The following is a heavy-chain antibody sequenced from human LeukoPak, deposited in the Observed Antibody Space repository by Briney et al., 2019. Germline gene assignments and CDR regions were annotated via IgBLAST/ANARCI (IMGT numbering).Heavy chain of an antibody. CDR1: GYTLTELS. D-gene: IGHD6-13*01. CDR2: FDPEDGET. Sequence: EASVKVSCKVSGYTLTELSMHWVRQAPGKGLEWMGGFDPEDGETIYAQKFQGRVTMTEDTSTDTAYMELSSLRSEDTAVYYCATVFSTGTAAGPLALGLGYYMDVWGKGTTVTVSS. V-gene: IGHV1-24*01. J-gene: IGHJ6*03. CDR3: ATVFSTGTAAGPLALGLGYYMDV.